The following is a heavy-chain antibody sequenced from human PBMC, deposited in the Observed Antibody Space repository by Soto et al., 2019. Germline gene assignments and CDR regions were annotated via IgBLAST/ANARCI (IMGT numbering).Heavy chain of an antibody. J-gene: IGHJ4*01. Sequence: EVQLLESGGGLVQPGGSLRLSCAASGFTFSAYVMCWVRQAPGKGLEWVSAISSDGGRTFYTDSVKGRFTISRDYSKNILYLQMSSLRAEDTPIYYCATDPPISSVGPALDYWRRGALVSGSS. CDR2: ISSDGGRT. CDR1: GFTFSAYV. D-gene: IGHD3-3*01. CDR3: ATDPPISSVGPALDY. V-gene: IGHV3-23*01.